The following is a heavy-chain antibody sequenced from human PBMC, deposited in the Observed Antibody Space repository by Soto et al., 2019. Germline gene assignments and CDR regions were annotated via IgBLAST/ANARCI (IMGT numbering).Heavy chain of an antibody. V-gene: IGHV3-9*01. CDR3: AKAHLWFGELSAGDDAFDI. J-gene: IGHJ3*02. D-gene: IGHD3-10*01. CDR1: GFTFDDYA. Sequence: GGSLRLSCAASGFTFDDYAMHWVRQAPGKGLEWVSGISWNSGSIGYADSVKGRFTISRDNAKNSLYLQMNSLRAEDTALYYCAKAHLWFGELSAGDDAFDIWGQGTMVTVSS. CDR2: ISWNSGSI.